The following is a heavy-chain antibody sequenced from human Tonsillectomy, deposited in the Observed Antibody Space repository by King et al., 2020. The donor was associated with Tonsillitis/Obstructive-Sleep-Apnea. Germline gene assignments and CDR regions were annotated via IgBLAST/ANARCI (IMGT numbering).Heavy chain of an antibody. V-gene: IGHV3-23*04. J-gene: IGHJ6*02. CDR3: AKRFCAERSTRPYYYSAMDV. CDR1: RFTFSNYG. D-gene: IGHD5-24*01. Sequence: VQLVESGGGLVQPGGSLRISCVASRFTFSNYGMNWVRQAPGKGLEWVSGLSGSGGSTYYADSVMGRFTISRDNPKNTLYLQMDSLRTEDTAVYYCAKRFCAERSTRPYYYSAMDVWGQGTTVIVAS. CDR2: LSGSGGST.